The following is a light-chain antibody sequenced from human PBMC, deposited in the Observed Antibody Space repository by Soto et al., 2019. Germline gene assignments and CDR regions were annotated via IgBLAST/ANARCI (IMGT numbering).Light chain of an antibody. CDR2: EVS. CDR1: SSDVGRYNY. J-gene: IGLJ1*01. CDR3: NSYTSSTAYV. V-gene: IGLV2-14*01. Sequence: QSVLTQPASVSGSPGQSITISCTGASSDVGRYNYVSWYQLHPGKAPKLIIYEVSNRPSGFSNRFSGSKSGNTASLTISGLRAEDEADYYCNSYTSSTAYVFGTGTKVTVL.